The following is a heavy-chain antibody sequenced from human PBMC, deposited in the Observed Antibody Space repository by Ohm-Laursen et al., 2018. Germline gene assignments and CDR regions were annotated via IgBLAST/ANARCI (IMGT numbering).Heavy chain of an antibody. CDR3: ARDTYYYDSPVQH. D-gene: IGHD3-22*01. J-gene: IGHJ1*01. CDR1: GFTFSRHY. CDR2: INQNGSEK. Sequence: SLRLSCAASGFTFSRHYMTWVRQAPGKGLEWVAKINQNGSEKYYMDSVKGRFTISRDNAKNSLYLQMNSLRAEDTAVYYCARDTYYYDSPVQHWGQGTLVTVSS. V-gene: IGHV3-7*03.